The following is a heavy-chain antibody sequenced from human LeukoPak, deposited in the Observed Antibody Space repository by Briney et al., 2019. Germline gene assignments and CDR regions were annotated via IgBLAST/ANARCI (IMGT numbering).Heavy chain of an antibody. J-gene: IGHJ4*02. CDR2: IYTSGST. CDR3: ASYTVTTGNY. D-gene: IGHD4-17*01. V-gene: IGHV4-61*02. Sequence: SETLSLTCTVSGGSISSSSYYWSWIRQPAGKGLEWIGRIYTSGSTNYNPSLKSRVTMSVDTSKNQFSLKLSSVTAADTAVYYCASYTVTTGNYWGQGTLVTVSS. CDR1: GGSISSSSYY.